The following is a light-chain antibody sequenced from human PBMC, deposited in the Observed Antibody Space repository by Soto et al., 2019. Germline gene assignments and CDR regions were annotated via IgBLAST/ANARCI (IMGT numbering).Light chain of an antibody. Sequence: DIQMTQSPSSLSASIGDRVTSTCRASQSISSYLNWYQQKPGKAPKLLIYAASSLQSGVPSRFSGSGSGTDLTLTISSLQPDDFATYYCQQSYSTPWTFGQGTKVDIK. J-gene: IGKJ1*01. CDR2: AAS. CDR1: QSISSY. V-gene: IGKV1-39*01. CDR3: QQSYSTPWT.